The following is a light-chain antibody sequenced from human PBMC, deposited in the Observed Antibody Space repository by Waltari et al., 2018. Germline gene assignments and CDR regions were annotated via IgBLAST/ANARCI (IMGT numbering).Light chain of an antibody. J-gene: IGLJ1*01. CDR3: CSYTSSSTFV. V-gene: IGLV2-14*01. CDR2: DVI. Sequence: QSALTQPASVSGSPGQSITISCTGTSSDVGGYDYVSWYQHHPGKAPNFMIYDVINRASGVSNRFSGSKSGNTASLPISGLQAEDEADYYCCSYTSSSTFVFGTGTKVSVL. CDR1: SSDVGGYDY.